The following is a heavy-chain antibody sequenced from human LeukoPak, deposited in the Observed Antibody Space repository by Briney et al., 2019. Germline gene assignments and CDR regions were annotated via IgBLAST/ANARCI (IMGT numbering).Heavy chain of an antibody. J-gene: IGHJ4*02. CDR1: GFTFSSYA. CDR2: ISGSGGST. V-gene: IGHV3-23*01. D-gene: IGHD6-19*01. Sequence: GGSLRLSCAASGFTFSSYAMSWVRQAPGKGLEWVSAISGSGGSTYYADSVKGRFTISRDNSKNTLYLQMNSLRAEDTAVYCCARSTNFYSSGWYEDYWGQGTLVTVSS. CDR3: ARSTNFYSSGWYEDY.